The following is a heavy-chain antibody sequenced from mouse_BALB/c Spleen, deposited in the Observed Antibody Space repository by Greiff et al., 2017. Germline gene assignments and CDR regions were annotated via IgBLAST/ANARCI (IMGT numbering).Heavy chain of an antibody. D-gene: IGHD2-2*01. Sequence: QVQLKESGPGLVAPSQSLSITCTVSGFSLTSYGVHWVRQPPGKGLEWLGVIWAGGSTNYNSALMSRLSISKDNSKSQVFLKMNSLQTDDTAMYYCAGGDDVVAWFAYWGQGTLVTVSA. J-gene: IGHJ3*01. CDR1: GFSLTSYG. CDR2: IWAGGST. V-gene: IGHV2-9*02. CDR3: AGGDDVVAWFAY.